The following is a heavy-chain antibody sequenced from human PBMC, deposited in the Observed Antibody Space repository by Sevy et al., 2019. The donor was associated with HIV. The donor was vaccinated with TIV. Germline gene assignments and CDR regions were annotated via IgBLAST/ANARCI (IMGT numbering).Heavy chain of an antibody. CDR2: INPNSGGT. V-gene: IGHV1-2*02. J-gene: IGHJ1*01. Sequence: PRASVKVSCKASGYTFTGYYMHWVRQAPGQGLEWMGWINPNSGGTNYAQKFQGRVTMTRDTSISTAYMELSRLRSDDTAVYYCARGGDYYDSSGRAEYFQHWGQGTLVTVSS. CDR3: ARGGDYYDSSGRAEYFQH. D-gene: IGHD3-22*01. CDR1: GYTFTGYY.